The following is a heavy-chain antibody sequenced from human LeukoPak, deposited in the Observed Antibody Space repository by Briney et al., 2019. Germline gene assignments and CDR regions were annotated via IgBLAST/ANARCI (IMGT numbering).Heavy chain of an antibody. CDR2: MNPNSGNT. CDR1: GYTFTSYD. J-gene: IGHJ6*03. CDR3: ASSHCSSTSCDFKQIHYYYYYMDV. D-gene: IGHD2-2*01. V-gene: IGHV1-8*01. Sequence: ASVKVSCKASGYTFTSYDINWVRQAPGQGLERMGWMNPNSGNTGYAQKFQGRVTMTRNTSISTAYMELSSLRSEDTAVYYCASSHCSSTSCDFKQIHYYYYYMDVWGKGTTVTVSS.